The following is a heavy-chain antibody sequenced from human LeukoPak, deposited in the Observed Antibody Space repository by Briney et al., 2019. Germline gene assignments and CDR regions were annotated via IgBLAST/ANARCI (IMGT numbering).Heavy chain of an antibody. CDR1: VGSFSSYA. D-gene: IGHD5-24*01. Sequence: ASVTVSCKASVGSFSSYAISWVRQAPGQGLEWMGGAILIFGTANYAQKFQGRVTITAHESTSTAYMELSSLRSEDTAVYYCAREARYGYNYYYCDYWGQGTLVTVSS. CDR3: AREARYGYNYYYCDY. V-gene: IGHV1-69*13. J-gene: IGHJ4*02. CDR2: AILIFGTA.